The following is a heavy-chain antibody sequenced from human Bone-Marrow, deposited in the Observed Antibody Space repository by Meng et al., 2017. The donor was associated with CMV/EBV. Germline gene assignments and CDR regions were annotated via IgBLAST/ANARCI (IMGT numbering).Heavy chain of an antibody. J-gene: IGHJ4*02. V-gene: IGHV3-30-3*01. CDR1: GFTFSSYA. CDR2: ISYDGSNK. Sequence: GGSLRLSCAASGFTFSSYAMHWVRQAPGKGLEWVAVISYDGSNKYYADSVKGRFTISRDNSKNTLYLQMNSLRAEDTAVYYCAKDPSGGDDILTGPRGYWGQGTLVTVSS. D-gene: IGHD3-9*01. CDR3: AKDPSGGDDILTGPRGY.